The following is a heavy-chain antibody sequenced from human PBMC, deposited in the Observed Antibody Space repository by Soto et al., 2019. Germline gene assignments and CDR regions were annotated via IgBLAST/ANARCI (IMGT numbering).Heavy chain of an antibody. CDR1: GFTFSSYS. Sequence: GGSLRLSCAASGFTFSSYSMNWVRQAPGKGLEWVSSISSSSSYIYYADSVKGRFTISRDNAKNSLYLQMNSLRAEDTAVYYCAKQLLGPYYYYYGMDVWGQGTTVTVSS. V-gene: IGHV3-21*01. CDR2: ISSSSSYI. J-gene: IGHJ6*02. CDR3: AKQLLGPYYYYYGMDV. D-gene: IGHD6-6*01.